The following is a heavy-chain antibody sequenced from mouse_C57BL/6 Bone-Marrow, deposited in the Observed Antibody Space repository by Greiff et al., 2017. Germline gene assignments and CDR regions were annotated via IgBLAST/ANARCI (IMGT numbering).Heavy chain of an antibody. J-gene: IGHJ1*03. CDR2: IHPNSGST. CDR1: GYTFTSYW. D-gene: IGHD1-1*01. CDR3: ARGTTVGYWYFDV. Sequence: QVQLQQPGAELVKPGASVKLSCKASGYTFTSYWMHWVKQRPGQGLEWIGMIHPNSGSTNYNEKFKSKATLTVDKSSSTAYMQLSSLTSEDSAVYYCARGTTVGYWYFDVWGKGTTVTVSS. V-gene: IGHV1-64*01.